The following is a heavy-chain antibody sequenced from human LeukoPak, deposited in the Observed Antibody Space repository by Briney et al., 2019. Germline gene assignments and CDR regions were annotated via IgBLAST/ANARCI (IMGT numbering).Heavy chain of an antibody. V-gene: IGHV1-2*02. J-gene: IGHJ4*02. CDR2: INPNSGGT. D-gene: IGHD6-19*01. CDR3: AITDYSSGIDY. CDR1: GYTFTGYY. Sequence: ASVKVSCKASGYTFTGYYMHWVRQAPGQGLEWMGWINPNSGGTNYAQKFQGRVTMTRNTSISTAYMELSSLRSEDTAVYYCAITDYSSGIDYWDQGTLVTVSS.